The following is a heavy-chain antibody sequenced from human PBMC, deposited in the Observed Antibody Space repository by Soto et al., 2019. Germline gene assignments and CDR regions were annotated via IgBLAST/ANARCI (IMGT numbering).Heavy chain of an antibody. CDR2: IKPNGNEK. Sequence: QLVESGGGLVQPGGSLRLSCAASGFSFNNSWMSWVRQAPGSGLEWVATIKPNGNEKYYVDSVEGRLTISRDNAKSSVYLQMNSLRAEDTAVYYCARPGCGGGTCYSSWGQGTQVIVSS. D-gene: IGHD2-15*01. CDR1: GFSFNNSW. CDR3: ARPGCGGGTCYSS. V-gene: IGHV3-7*03. J-gene: IGHJ4*02.